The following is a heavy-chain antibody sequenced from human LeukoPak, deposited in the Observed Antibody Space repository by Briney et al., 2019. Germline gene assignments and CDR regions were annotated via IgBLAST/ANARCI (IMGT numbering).Heavy chain of an antibody. CDR3: ARDRDLYFDY. CDR1: GFTFSSYT. V-gene: IGHV3-21*01. J-gene: IGHJ4*02. CDR2: ISSSSSYI. D-gene: IGHD3-10*01. Sequence: GGSLKLSCAASGFTFSSYTMNWVRQAPGKGLEWASSISSSSSYIYYADSVKGRFTISRDNAKNSLYLQMNSLRAEDTAVYYCARDRDLYFDYWGQGTLVTVSS.